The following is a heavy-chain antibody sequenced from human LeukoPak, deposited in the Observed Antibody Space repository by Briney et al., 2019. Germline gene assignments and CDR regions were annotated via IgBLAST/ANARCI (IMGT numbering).Heavy chain of an antibody. CDR1: GFTFSSYA. D-gene: IGHD3-22*01. J-gene: IGHJ4*02. CDR3: ASLHSNYYDSSGRFDY. Sequence: GGSLRLSCAASGFTFSSYAMHWVRQAPGKGLEWVAVISYDGSNKYYADSVKGRFTISRDNSKNTLYLQMNSLRAEDTAVYYCASLHSNYYDSSGRFDYWGQGTLVTVSS. CDR2: ISYDGSNK. V-gene: IGHV3-30-3*01.